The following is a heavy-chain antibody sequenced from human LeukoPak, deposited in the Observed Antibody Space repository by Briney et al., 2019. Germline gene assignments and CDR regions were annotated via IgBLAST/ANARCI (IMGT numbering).Heavy chain of an antibody. J-gene: IGHJ5*02. CDR2: ISSNNNYI. CDR3: ARDVAAAGTPGPRFDP. D-gene: IGHD6-13*01. Sequence: GGSLRLSCAASGFTFSSYEMNWVRQAPGKGLEWVSSISSNNNYIYYADSVKGRFTISRDNAKNSLYLQMSSLGAEDTAVYYCARDVAAAGTPGPRFDPWGQGTLVTVSS. CDR1: GFTFSSYE. V-gene: IGHV3-21*01.